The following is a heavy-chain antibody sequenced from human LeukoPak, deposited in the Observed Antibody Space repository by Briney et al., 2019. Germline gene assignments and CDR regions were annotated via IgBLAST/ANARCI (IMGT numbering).Heavy chain of an antibody. J-gene: IGHJ3*02. CDR3: ARVNYDILTGYDAFDI. CDR1: GGSISSYY. V-gene: IGHV4-59*01. D-gene: IGHD3-9*01. Sequence: SETLSLTCTVSGGSISSYYWSWIRQPPGKGLEWIGYIYYSGSTNYNPSLKSRVTISVDTSKNQFSLKLSSVTAADTAVYYCARVNYDILTGYDAFDIWGQGTMVTVSS. CDR2: IYYSGST.